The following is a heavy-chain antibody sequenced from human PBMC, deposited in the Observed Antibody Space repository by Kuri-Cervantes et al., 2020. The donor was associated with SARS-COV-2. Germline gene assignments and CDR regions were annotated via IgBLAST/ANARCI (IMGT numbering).Heavy chain of an antibody. CDR3: AKETALRFLDGFDY. CDR1: GFTFSSYA. D-gene: IGHD3-3*01. CDR2: ISGSGGST. J-gene: IGHJ4*02. V-gene: IGHV3-23*01. Sequence: GESLKISCAASGFTFSSYAMSWVRQAPGEGLEWVSAISGSGGSTYYADSVKGRFTISRDNSKNTLYLQMNSLRAEDTAVYYCAKETALRFLDGFDYWGQGTLVTVSS.